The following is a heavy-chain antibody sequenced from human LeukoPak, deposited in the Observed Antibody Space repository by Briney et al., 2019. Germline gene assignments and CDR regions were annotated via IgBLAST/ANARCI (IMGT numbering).Heavy chain of an antibody. V-gene: IGHV4-34*01. CDR2: INRSGST. J-gene: IGHJ4*02. CDR3: ARGRTRSGADY. CDR1: GGSFSGYY. Sequence: PSETLSLTCAVYGGSFSGYYWSWIRQPPGKGLEWIGEINRSGSTNYNPSLKSRVTISVDTSKNQFSLKLSSVTAADTAVYYCARGRTRSGADYWGQGTLVTVSS. D-gene: IGHD1-26*01.